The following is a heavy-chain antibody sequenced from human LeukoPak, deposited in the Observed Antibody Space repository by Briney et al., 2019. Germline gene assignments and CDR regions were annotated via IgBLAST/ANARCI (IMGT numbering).Heavy chain of an antibody. CDR1: GYTFTSYG. CDR2: ISAYNGNA. V-gene: IGHV1-18*01. J-gene: IGHJ6*02. D-gene: IGHD3-10*01. Sequence: ASVKVSCKASGYTFTSYGISWVRQAPGQGLEGMGWISAYNGNANYAQKLQGRVTMTTDTSTSTAYMELRSLRSDDTAVYYCARAVITMVRGVIITGYYYYYGMDVWGQGTTVTVSS. CDR3: ARAVITMVRGVIITGYYYYYGMDV.